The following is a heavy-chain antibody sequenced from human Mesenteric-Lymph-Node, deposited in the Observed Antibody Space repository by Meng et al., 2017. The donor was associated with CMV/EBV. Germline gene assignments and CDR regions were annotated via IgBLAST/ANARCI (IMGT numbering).Heavy chain of an antibody. V-gene: IGHV3-7*01. CDR2: IKGDGSVE. D-gene: IGHD3/OR15-3a*01. J-gene: IGHJ4*02. CDR1: GFTFSSYW. Sequence: GESLKISCAASGFTFSSYWMSWVRQAPGKGLEWVANIKGDGSVEHYAESVKGRFTISRDNAKNSMYLQMYSLRAEDTAVYYCSRSVYNYAFSDWGQGTLVTVSS. CDR3: SRSVYNYAFSD.